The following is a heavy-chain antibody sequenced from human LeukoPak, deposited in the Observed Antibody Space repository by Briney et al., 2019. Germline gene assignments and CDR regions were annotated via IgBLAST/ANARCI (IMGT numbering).Heavy chain of an antibody. Sequence: LGGSLRLSCAASGVTFTTSWMTWVRQAPGKRLEWVANIHQDGSQISYVDSVKDRFTISRDNSKNSLYQQMNSLRAEDTAIYYWARNYGGNSAGWGQGTRVIVSS. D-gene: IGHD4-23*01. CDR2: IHQDGSQI. J-gene: IGHJ4*02. CDR1: GVTFTTSW. V-gene: IGHV3-7*04. CDR3: ARNYGGNSAG.